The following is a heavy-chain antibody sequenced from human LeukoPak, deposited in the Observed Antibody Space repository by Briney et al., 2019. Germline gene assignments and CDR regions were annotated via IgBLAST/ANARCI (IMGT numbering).Heavy chain of an antibody. CDR2: IYSGGST. CDR1: GFSVSSNY. CDR3: ARAAPGGEYYFDY. Sequence: GGSLRLSCAASGFSVSSNYLSWVRQAPGKGLEYVSIIYSGGSTYYADAVKGRFTISRDNSKNTLYLQMNSLRAEDTAVYYCARAAPGGEYYFDYWGQGTLVTVSS. D-gene: IGHD6-6*01. J-gene: IGHJ4*02. V-gene: IGHV3-53*01.